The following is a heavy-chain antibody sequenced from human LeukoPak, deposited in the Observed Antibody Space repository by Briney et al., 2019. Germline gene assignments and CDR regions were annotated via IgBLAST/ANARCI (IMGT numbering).Heavy chain of an antibody. D-gene: IGHD3-10*01. Sequence: PSQTLSLTCTVSGGSISSGGYYWSWIRQPPGKGLEWIGYIYHSGSTYYNPSLKSRVTISVDRSKNQFSLKLSSVTAADTAVYYCAANNRHVYGSGSADYWGQGTLVIVSS. J-gene: IGHJ4*02. CDR2: IYHSGST. V-gene: IGHV4-30-2*01. CDR1: GGSISSGGYY. CDR3: AANNRHVYGSGSADY.